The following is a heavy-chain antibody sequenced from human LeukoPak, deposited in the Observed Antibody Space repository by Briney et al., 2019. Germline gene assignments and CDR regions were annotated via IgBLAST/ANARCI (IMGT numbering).Heavy chain of an antibody. CDR2: ISGSGGST. Sequence: PGGSLRLSCAASGFTFSSYAMSWVRQAPGKGLEWVSAISGSGGSTYYADSVKGRFTISRDNSKNTLYLQMNSLRAEDTAVYYCARSLSQRSRYYFDYWGQGTLVTVSS. D-gene: IGHD1-1*01. CDR1: GFTFSSYA. J-gene: IGHJ4*02. V-gene: IGHV3-23*01. CDR3: ARSLSQRSRYYFDY.